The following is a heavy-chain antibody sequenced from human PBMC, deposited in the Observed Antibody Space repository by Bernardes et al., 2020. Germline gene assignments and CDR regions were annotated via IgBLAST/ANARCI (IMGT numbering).Heavy chain of an antibody. V-gene: IGHV4-4*02. CDR1: GASLISTNW. Sequence: SETLSLTCTVSGASLISTNWWSWVRQPPGKGLEWIGEIFHSGTTNSNPSLESRVSISLDKSRNQVFLKLNSLTAADTAVYYCARWGSRRSVAYFDSWGQGILVTVSS. CDR2: IFHSGTT. CDR3: ARWGSRRSVAYFDS. J-gene: IGHJ4*02. D-gene: IGHD3-16*01.